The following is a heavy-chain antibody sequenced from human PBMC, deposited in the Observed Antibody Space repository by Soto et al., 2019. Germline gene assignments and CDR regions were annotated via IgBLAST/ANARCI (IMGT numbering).Heavy chain of an antibody. CDR2: IIPMFATP. V-gene: IGHV1-69*01. D-gene: IGHD2-2*01. Sequence: QVQLVQSGAEVKKPGSSVKVSCKASAGTFRSYAFSWVRQAPGQGLEWMGRIIPMFATPKYAQKFQGRVTISADEATGTDYMELSSLRYEDTAVYYCARAAVVSGATYYYYAMDAWGQGTTVTVSS. J-gene: IGHJ6*01. CDR3: ARAAVVSGATYYYYAMDA. CDR1: AGTFRSYA.